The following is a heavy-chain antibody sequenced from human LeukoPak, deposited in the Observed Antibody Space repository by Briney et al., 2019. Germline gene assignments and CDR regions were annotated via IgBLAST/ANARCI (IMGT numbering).Heavy chain of an antibody. CDR2: ISNNGKKK. Sequence: GGSLRLSCAAYGRTFSSFPLHWIRQSPGKGLEWLAVISNNGKKKYYVYPVNGLFTIARDDSKNHVYLQMNALRPEDTAVYYCARGVLRWGFDLWGQGALVTVSS. CDR3: ARGVLRWGFDL. V-gene: IGHV3-30*04. CDR1: GRTFSSFP. D-gene: IGHD4-23*01. J-gene: IGHJ4*02.